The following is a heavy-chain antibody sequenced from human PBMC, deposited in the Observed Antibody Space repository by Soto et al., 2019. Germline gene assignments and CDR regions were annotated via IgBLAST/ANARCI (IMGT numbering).Heavy chain of an antibody. J-gene: IGHJ6*02. CDR3: ARGTKYYYQGMDV. CDR1: GYSINNYY. Sequence: XETLSLTCTVAGYSINNYYWTWIRQPPGKGLEWIGYIYDSVSTSYNPSLKSRLTISVDTSKNQFSLKLKSVTAADTAVYYCARGTKYYYQGMDVWGQGTTVTVSS. CDR2: IYDSVST. V-gene: IGHV4-59*01.